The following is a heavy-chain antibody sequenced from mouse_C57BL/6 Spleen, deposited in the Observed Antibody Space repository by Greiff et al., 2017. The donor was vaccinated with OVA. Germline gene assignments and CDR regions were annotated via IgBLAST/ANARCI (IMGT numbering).Heavy chain of an antibody. J-gene: IGHJ2*01. V-gene: IGHV1-69*01. Sequence: QVQLKQPGAELVMPGASVKLSCKASGYTFPRYCLPCLTQLPGPGLALIGELDPSDSYTNYNQKFKGKSTLTVDKSSSTAYMQLSSLTSEDSAVYYCARGERGRVDYWGQGTTLTVSS. CDR3: ARGERGRVDY. D-gene: IGHD4-1*01. CDR1: GYTFPRYC. CDR2: LDPSDSYT.